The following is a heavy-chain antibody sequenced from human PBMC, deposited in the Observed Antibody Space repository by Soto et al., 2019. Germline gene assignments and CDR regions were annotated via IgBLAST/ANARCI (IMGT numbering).Heavy chain of an antibody. Sequence: PSETLSLTCAVYGGSFSGYYWSWIRQPPGKGLEWIGEINHSGSTNYNPSLKSRVTISVDTSKNQFSLKLSSVTAADTAVYYCASSSTGIQLWFRGYYFDYWGQGTLVTVSS. CDR2: INHSGST. CDR3: ASSSTGIQLWFRGYYFDY. V-gene: IGHV4-34*01. D-gene: IGHD5-18*01. J-gene: IGHJ4*02. CDR1: GGSFSGYY.